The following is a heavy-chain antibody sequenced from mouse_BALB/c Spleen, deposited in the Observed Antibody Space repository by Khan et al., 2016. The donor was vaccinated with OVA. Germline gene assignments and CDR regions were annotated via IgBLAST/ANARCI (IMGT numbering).Heavy chain of an antibody. D-gene: IGHD3-3*01. V-gene: IGHV1S137*01. Sequence: VELVESGAELVRPGVSVKISCKGSGYTFTDYAMHWVKRSHAKSLEWIGVISTYYGDASYNQKFKGKATMTVDKSSSTAYMELARLTSEDSTIYYCARGGRFAYWGQGTLVTVSA. CDR1: GYTFTDYA. CDR3: ARGGRFAY. J-gene: IGHJ3*01. CDR2: ISTYYGDA.